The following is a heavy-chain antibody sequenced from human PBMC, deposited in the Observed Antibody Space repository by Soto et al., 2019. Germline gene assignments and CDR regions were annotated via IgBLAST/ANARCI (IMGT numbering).Heavy chain of an antibody. V-gene: IGHV5-10-1*01. CDR2: IAPGDSYS. CDR3: ATMSSGWSY. J-gene: IGHJ1*01. D-gene: IGHD6-19*01. CDR1: GYSFTSYY. Sequence: GESLKISCTTSGYSFTSYYITWVLQVPWKGLECMGTIAPGDSYSNYNPSFQGHVPISADNSTRTALQQWSSLKASDASVYYCATMSSGWSYWGQGTQVTVSS.